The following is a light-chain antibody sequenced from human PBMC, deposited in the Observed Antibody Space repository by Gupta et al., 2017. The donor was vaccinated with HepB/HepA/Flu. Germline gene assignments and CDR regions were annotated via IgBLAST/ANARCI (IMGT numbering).Light chain of an antibody. CDR2: GAS. Sequence: SGLTQSPGTLPLSPGERATLSCRASQSVSSSYLAWYQQKPGKAPRLLIYGASSRATGIPERFSGSGSGTDFTLTISSLEPEDFAGYYCQQYDSSPATFGPGTKVDIK. J-gene: IGKJ3*01. V-gene: IGKV3-20*01. CDR1: QSVSSSY. CDR3: QQYDSSPAT.